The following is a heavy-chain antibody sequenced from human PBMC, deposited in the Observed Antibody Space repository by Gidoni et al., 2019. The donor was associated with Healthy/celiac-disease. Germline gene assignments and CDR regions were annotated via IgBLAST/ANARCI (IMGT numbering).Heavy chain of an antibody. V-gene: IGHV3-48*04. D-gene: IGHD5-18*01. J-gene: IGHJ4*02. CDR1: GFTFSSYS. CDR3: ARDGTAMAFDY. Sequence: EVQLVEPGGGLVQPGGSLRLSCAASGFTFSSYSMNWVRQAPGKGLEWFSYISSSSSTIYYADSVKGRFTISRDNAKNSLYLQMNSLRAEDTAVYYCARDGTAMAFDYWGQGTLVTVSS. CDR2: ISSSSSTI.